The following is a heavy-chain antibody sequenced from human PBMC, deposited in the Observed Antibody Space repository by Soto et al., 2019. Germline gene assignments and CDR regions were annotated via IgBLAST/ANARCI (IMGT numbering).Heavy chain of an antibody. CDR2: IYSGGST. D-gene: IGHD2-2*01. J-gene: IGHJ4*02. V-gene: IGHV3-66*01. Sequence: VQLVESGGGLVQPGGSLRLSCAASGFTVSSNYMSWVRQAPGKGLEWVSVIYSGGSTYYADSVKGRFTISRDNSKNTLYLQMNSLRAEDTAVYYCARDCSSTSCYSGLDYWGQGTLVTVSS. CDR3: ARDCSSTSCYSGLDY. CDR1: GFTVSSNY.